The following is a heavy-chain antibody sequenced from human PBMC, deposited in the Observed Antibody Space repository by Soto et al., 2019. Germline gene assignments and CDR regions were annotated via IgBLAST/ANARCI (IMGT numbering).Heavy chain of an antibody. D-gene: IGHD6-25*01. J-gene: IGHJ5*02. Sequence: SESLSLTCTVSGGSITSSSHFWGWVRQPPGKGLEWIGTIYFTGNTYYTPSLKSRLTMSIDTSKNEFSLRLNSVTAADTAVYYCAGQTFTIAAASYGRSNWFDPWGPGTLVTVSS. CDR3: AGQTFTIAAASYGRSNWFDP. V-gene: IGHV4-39*01. CDR2: IYFTGNT. CDR1: GGSITSSSHF.